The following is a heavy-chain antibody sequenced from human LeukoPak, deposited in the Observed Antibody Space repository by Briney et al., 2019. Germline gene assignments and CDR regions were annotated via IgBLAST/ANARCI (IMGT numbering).Heavy chain of an antibody. Sequence: SETLSLTCTASGGSISSSSYYWGWIRQPPGKGLEWIGSIYYSGGTYYNPSLKSRVTISVDTSKNQFSLKLSSVTAADTAVYYCANRVTGSCFDPWGQGTLVTVSS. V-gene: IGHV4-39*01. CDR2: IYYSGGT. CDR1: GGSISSSSYY. CDR3: ANRVTGSCFDP. J-gene: IGHJ5*02. D-gene: IGHD3-9*01.